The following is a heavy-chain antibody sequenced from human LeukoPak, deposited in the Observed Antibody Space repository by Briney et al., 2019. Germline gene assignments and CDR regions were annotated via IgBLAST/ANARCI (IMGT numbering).Heavy chain of an antibody. D-gene: IGHD6-13*01. V-gene: IGHV7-4-1*02. J-gene: IGHJ5*02. CDR1: GYTFTSYY. CDR2: INTNTGNP. CDR3: AREPPGIAAATLHPNWFDP. Sequence: ASVKVSCKASGYTFTSYYMHWVRQAPGQGLEWMGWINTNTGNPTYAQGFTGRFVFSLDTSVSTAYLQISSLKAEDTAVYYCAREPPGIAAATLHPNWFDPWGQGTLVTVSS.